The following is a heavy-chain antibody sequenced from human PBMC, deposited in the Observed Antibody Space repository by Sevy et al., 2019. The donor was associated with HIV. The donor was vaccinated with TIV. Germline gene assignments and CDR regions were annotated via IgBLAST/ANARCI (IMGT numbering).Heavy chain of an antibody. Sequence: GGSLRLPCAASGFTFITYTMNWVRQAPGKGLEWVSSIGICSSYIYYADSVKGRFTISRDNAKNSLYLQMNSLRAEDMAVYYCARANLDSSGSYDAFDIWGQGTMVTVSS. CDR3: ARANLDSSGSYDAFDI. J-gene: IGHJ3*02. D-gene: IGHD3-22*01. CDR2: IGICSSYI. V-gene: IGHV3-21*01. CDR1: GFTFITYT.